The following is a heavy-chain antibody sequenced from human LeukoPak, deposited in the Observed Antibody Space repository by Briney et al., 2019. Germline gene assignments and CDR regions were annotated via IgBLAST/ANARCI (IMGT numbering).Heavy chain of an antibody. Sequence: GESLKISCKSSGYTFTHDWIGWVRQMPGKGLEWMGIIYPRDSTTRYSPAFEGQVTISVDKSITTAYSQWSSLKASDTAMYYCARRAIIQGTSALDFWGQGTVVIVSS. CDR1: GYTFTHDW. CDR3: ARRAIIQGTSALDF. J-gene: IGHJ4*02. D-gene: IGHD3-3*01. V-gene: IGHV5-51*01. CDR2: IYPRDSTT.